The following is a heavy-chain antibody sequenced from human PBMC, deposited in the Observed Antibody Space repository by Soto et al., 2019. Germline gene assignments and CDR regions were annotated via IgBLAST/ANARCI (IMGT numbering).Heavy chain of an antibody. J-gene: IGHJ4*02. CDR2: IFNSGTT. Sequence: SETLSLTCSVSGASTVSHYHWTWIRQPPGKGLEWMGYIFNSGTTFYNPSLTSRLSISMDTSGNHFSLELRSVTAADTAVYYCALALGPTTGLDYWGQGTLVTVSS. V-gene: IGHV4-31*02. CDR1: GASTVSHYH. D-gene: IGHD1-26*01. CDR3: ALALGPTTGLDY.